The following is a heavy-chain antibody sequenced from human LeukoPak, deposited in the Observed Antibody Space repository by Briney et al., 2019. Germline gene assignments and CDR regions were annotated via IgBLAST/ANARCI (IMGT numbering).Heavy chain of an antibody. J-gene: IGHJ4*02. CDR3: ARNGSGRGVAGFDY. Sequence: ASGKVSCKASGYTFTSYAMHWVRQAPGQRLEWMGWINAGNGNTKYSQKFQGRVTITRDTSASTAYMELSSLRSEDTAVYYCARNGSGRGVAGFDYWGQGTLVTVSS. CDR1: GYTFTSYA. CDR2: INAGNGNT. V-gene: IGHV1-3*01. D-gene: IGHD3-10*01.